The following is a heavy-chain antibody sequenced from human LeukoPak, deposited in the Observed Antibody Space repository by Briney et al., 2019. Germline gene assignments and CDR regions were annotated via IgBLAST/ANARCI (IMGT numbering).Heavy chain of an antibody. CDR1: GYTFTSQY. Sequence: ASVKVSCKASGYTFTSQYIHWVRQAPGQGLEWMGIINPGGGSTTYAQKFQGRVTMTRDTSTSTVYMELSSLRSEDTAVYYCARDIWITMVRGVITYYYGMDVWGQGTTVTLSS. CDR2: INPGGGST. V-gene: IGHV1-46*01. J-gene: IGHJ6*02. CDR3: ARDIWITMVRGVITYYYGMDV. D-gene: IGHD3-10*01.